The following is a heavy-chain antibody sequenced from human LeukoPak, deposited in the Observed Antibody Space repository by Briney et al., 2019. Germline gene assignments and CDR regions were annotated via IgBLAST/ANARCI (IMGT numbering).Heavy chain of an antibody. J-gene: IGHJ4*02. CDR3: ARLWDSSSSLDY. CDR2: INHSGST. D-gene: IGHD6-6*01. Sequence: SETLSLTCAVYGGSFSGYYWSWIRQPPGKGLEWIGEINHSGSTNYNPSLKSRVTTSVDTSKNQVSLKLSSVTAADTAVYYCARLWDSSSSLDYWGQGTLVTVSS. V-gene: IGHV4-34*01. CDR1: GGSFSGYY.